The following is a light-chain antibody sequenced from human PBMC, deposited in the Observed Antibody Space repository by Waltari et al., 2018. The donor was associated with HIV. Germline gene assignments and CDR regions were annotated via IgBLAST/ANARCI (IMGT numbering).Light chain of an antibody. CDR1: SLRSYY. J-gene: IGLJ2*01. CDR3: NSRDSSGNHLV. V-gene: IGLV3-19*01. CDR2: GKN. Sequence: SSELTQDPAVSVALGQTVRITCQGDSLRSYYASWYQQKPGQAPVLVIYGKNNRTSGIPARFSGSSSGSTASITITGAQAEDEADYYCNSRDSSGNHLVFGGGTKLTVL.